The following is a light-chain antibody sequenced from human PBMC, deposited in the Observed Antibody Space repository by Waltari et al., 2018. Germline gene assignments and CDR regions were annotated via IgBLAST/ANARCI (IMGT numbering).Light chain of an antibody. J-gene: IGLJ3*02. CDR2: EVS. CDR1: SSDVCGYNY. Sequence: QSALTQPASVSGSPGQSITISCTGTSSDVCGYNYVSWYQQYPGKSPQLMIYEVSNRPSGVSDRFSGSKSGNTASLTISGLQAEDEADYYCSSYTSSSTLVFGGGTKLTVL. V-gene: IGLV2-14*01. CDR3: SSYTSSSTLV.